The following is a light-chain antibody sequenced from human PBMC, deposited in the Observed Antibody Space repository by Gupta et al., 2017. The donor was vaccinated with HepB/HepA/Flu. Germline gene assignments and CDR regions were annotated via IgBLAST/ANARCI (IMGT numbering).Light chain of an antibody. CDR2: KTS. CDR1: QKISDW. J-gene: IGKJ1*01. V-gene: IGKV1-5*03. Sequence: DIQMTQSPSTLSASVGDRVTITCRASQKISDWLAWYQQKPGKAPQLLIYKTSTLRTGVPARFSGSGSGTEFTLTITNLQPDDFAVYYCHQQEYRSYPWTFGQGTKVEVK. CDR3: HQQEYRSYPWT.